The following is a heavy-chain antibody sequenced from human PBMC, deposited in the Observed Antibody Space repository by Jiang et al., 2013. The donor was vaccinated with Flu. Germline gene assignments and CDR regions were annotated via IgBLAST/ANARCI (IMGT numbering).Heavy chain of an antibody. CDR2: ISAYNGNT. D-gene: IGHD3-10*01. J-gene: IGHJ4*02. CDR1: GYTFTSYG. CDR3: AREKQGNPWFGEFPFDY. Sequence: SGAEVKKPGASVKVSCKASGYTFTSYGISWVRQAPGQGLEWMGWISAYNGNTNYAQKLQGRVTMTTDTSTSTAYMELRSLRSDDTAVYYCAREKQGNPWFGEFPFDYWGQGTLVTVSS. V-gene: IGHV1-18*04.